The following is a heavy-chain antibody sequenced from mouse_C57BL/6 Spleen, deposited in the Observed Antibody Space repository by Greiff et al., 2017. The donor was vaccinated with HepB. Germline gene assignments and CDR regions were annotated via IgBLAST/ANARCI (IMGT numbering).Heavy chain of an antibody. Sequence: VQLQQPGAELVKPGASVKLSCKASGYTFTSYWLHWVKQRPGQGLEWIGMIHPNSGSTNYNEKFKSKATLTVDKSSSTAYMQISSLTSEDSAVYDCARRDGSSTSGFAYWGQGTLVTVS. CDR3: ARRDGSSTSGFAY. CDR2: IHPNSGST. V-gene: IGHV1-64*01. D-gene: IGHD1-1*01. CDR1: GYTFTSYW. J-gene: IGHJ3*01.